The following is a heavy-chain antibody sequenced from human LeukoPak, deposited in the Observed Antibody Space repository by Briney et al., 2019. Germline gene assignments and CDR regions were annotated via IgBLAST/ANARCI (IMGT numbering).Heavy chain of an antibody. Sequence: ASVKLSCKASGYTFTSYYMHWVRQAPGQGLEWMGIINTSGGSTSYAQKFHGRVTMTRDTSTSTVYMELSSLRSEDTAVYYCARFSDLDAFDIWGQGTMVTVSS. D-gene: IGHD3-10*01. CDR1: GYTFTSYY. V-gene: IGHV1-46*01. CDR2: INTSGGST. J-gene: IGHJ3*02. CDR3: ARFSDLDAFDI.